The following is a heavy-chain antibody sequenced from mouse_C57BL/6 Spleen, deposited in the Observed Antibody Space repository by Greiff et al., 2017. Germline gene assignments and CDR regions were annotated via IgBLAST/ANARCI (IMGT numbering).Heavy chain of an antibody. CDR1: GFTFSDYG. Sequence: DVHLVESGGGLVKPGGSLKLSCAASGFTFSDYGMHWVRQAPEKGLEWVAYISSGSSTIYYADTVKGRFTISRDNAKNTLFLQMTSLRSEDTAMYCCAKLGTDYAMHYWGQGTSVTVST. CDR3: AKLGTDYAMHY. J-gene: IGHJ4*01. D-gene: IGHD2-14*01. CDR2: ISSGSSTI. V-gene: IGHV5-17*01.